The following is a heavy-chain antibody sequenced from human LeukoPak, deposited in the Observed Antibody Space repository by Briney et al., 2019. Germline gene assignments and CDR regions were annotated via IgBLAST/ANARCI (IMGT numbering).Heavy chain of an antibody. V-gene: IGHV3-30-3*01. CDR3: AKDHSKIQPFDY. Sequence: GRSLRLSCAASGFTFSSYSMHWVRQAPGKGLEWVALISYDGGNKYYADSVKGRFTVSRDNSNNTLYLQMNSLRPEDTAVYYCAKDHSKIQPFDYWGQGTLVTVSS. J-gene: IGHJ4*02. CDR1: GFTFSSYS. D-gene: IGHD5-18*01. CDR2: ISYDGGNK.